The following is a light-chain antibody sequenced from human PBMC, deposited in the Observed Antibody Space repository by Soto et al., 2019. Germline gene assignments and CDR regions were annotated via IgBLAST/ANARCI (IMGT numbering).Light chain of an antibody. CDR3: SSYTSGSTLV. Sequence: QSALTQPASVSGSPGQSITISCTGTSSDVGGYHYVSWYQHHPGKAPKLTIYDVSNRPSGVSNRFSGSKSGDTASLTISGLQAEDEADYYCSSYTSGSTLVFGGGTKLTVL. V-gene: IGLV2-14*03. J-gene: IGLJ2*01. CDR1: SSDVGGYHY. CDR2: DVS.